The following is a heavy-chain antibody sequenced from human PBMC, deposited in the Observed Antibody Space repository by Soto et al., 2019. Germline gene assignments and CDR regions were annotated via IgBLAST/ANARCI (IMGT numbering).Heavy chain of an antibody. J-gene: IGHJ4*02. Sequence: SETLSLTCSVSGASIKSVNNLWSCIRQSTGQGLEWIGYLYYDGGTYYNPFLKSRVTLSVDTFRNQFSLKVTSVTAGDTAIYFCARHDYRDYVDRFEYLGPGTLGTVSS. D-gene: IGHD4-17*01. V-gene: IGHV4-30-4*01. CDR2: LYYDGGT. CDR1: GASIKSVNNL. CDR3: ARHDYRDYVDRFEY.